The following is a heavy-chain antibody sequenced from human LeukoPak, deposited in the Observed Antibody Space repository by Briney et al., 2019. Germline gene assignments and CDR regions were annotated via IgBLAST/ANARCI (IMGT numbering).Heavy chain of an antibody. CDR1: GGSFSGYY. CDR2: INHSGST. J-gene: IGHJ4*02. CDR3: ARGEGYGSEVNDIVVVLAAEKDDY. V-gene: IGHV4-34*01. Sequence: SETLSLTCAVYGGSFSGYYWSWIRQPPGKGLEWIGEINHSGSTNYNPSLKSRVTISVDTSKNQFSLKLSSVTAADTAVYYCARGEGYGSEVNDIVVVLAAEKDDYWGQGTLVTVPS. D-gene: IGHD2-15*01.